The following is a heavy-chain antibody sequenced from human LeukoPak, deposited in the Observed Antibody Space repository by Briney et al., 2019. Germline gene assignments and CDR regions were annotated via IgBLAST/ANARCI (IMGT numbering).Heavy chain of an antibody. V-gene: IGHV3-7*01. J-gene: IGHJ4*02. D-gene: IGHD5-12*01. CDR3: ARSSGYDGSPEDFDY. Sequence: GGSLRLSCAASGFTFSSYGMHWVRQAPGKGLEWVANIKQDGSEKYYVDSVKGRFTISRDNAKNSLHLQMNSLRAEDTAVYYCARSSGYDGSPEDFDYWGQGTLVTVSS. CDR1: GFTFSSYG. CDR2: IKQDGSEK.